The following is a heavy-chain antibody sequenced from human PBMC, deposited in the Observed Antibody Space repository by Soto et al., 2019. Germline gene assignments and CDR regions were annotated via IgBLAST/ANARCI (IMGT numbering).Heavy chain of an antibody. V-gene: IGHV4-59*01. Sequence: LSLTCTVSGGSISSYYWSWIRQPPGKGLEWIGYIYYSGSTNYNPSLKSRVTISVDTSKNQFSLKLSSVTAADTAVYYCARAAAAAPALGYYYGMDVWGQGTTVTVSS. J-gene: IGHJ6*02. D-gene: IGHD6-13*01. CDR1: GGSISSYY. CDR2: IYYSGST. CDR3: ARAAAAAPALGYYYGMDV.